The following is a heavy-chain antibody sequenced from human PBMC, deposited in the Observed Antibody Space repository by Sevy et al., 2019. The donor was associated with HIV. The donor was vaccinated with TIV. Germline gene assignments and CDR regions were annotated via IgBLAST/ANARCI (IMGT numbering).Heavy chain of an antibody. CDR2: TSYDGSHK. CDR3: ARGENNDEFFQY. D-gene: IGHD1-26*01. CDR1: GFTFSNYA. Sequence: GGSLRLSCAATGFTFSNYAMHWVRQAPGKGLEWVAVTSYDGSHKYYADSVKGRFTVSRDNSRNILSLEMSSLRRDDTAVYYCARGENNDEFFQYWGQGTLVTVSS. J-gene: IGHJ1*01. V-gene: IGHV3-30*19.